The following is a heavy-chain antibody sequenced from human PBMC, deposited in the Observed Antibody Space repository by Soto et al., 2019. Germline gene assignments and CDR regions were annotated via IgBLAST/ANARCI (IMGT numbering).Heavy chain of an antibody. CDR1: GYNFDSYG. CDR2: ISTYTGNT. J-gene: IGHJ4*02. D-gene: IGHD3-10*01. V-gene: IGHV1-18*01. Sequence: QVQLVQSGPELKKPGAAVRVSCKASGYNFDSYGLSWVRQAPGQGLEWMGWISTYTGNTDYPQRFQGRVTMDTDTSTSTAYLDLRSLTSDATAVYYCVRDVSVSSGRCGGYWGQGTLVTVSS. CDR3: VRDVSVSSGRCGGY.